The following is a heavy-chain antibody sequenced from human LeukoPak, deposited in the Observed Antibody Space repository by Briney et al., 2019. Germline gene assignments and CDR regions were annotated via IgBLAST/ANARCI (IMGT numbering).Heavy chain of an antibody. CDR1: GGSISSSYYY. J-gene: IGHJ5*02. D-gene: IGHD5-18*01. V-gene: IGHV4-61*01. CDR2: IYYSGST. Sequence: SETLSLTCTVSGGSISSSYYYWGWIRQPPGKGLEWIGYIYYSGSTNFNPSLKSRVTISVDTSKNQFSLKLSSVTAADTAVYYCAREGTWIRGWFDPWGQGTLVTVSS. CDR3: AREGTWIRGWFDP.